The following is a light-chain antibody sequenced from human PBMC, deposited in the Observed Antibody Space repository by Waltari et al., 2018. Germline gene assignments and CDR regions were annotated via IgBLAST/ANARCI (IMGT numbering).Light chain of an antibody. V-gene: IGKV3-11*01. Sequence: EIVLTQSPAPLSLSPGARAPLSRRASQSVSSYLTWYQQKPGQAPRLLIYDASNRATGIPARFSGSGSETDFTLTISSLEPEDFAVYYCQQRSNWPPWTFGQGTKVEIK. CDR1: QSVSSY. CDR3: QQRSNWPPWT. CDR2: DAS. J-gene: IGKJ1*01.